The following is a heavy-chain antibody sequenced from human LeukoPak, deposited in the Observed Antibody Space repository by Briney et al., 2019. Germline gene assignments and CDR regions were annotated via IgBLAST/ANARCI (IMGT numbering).Heavy chain of an antibody. CDR1: GYIFTRNW. D-gene: IGHD3-22*01. Sequence: RGESLKISCQGSGYIFTRNWIGWVRQLPGKGLEWMGIIYPGDSDTKYSPSFQGQVTISADKSISTVYLQWSGLKASDTAMYYCARYYYDSSAYPYYFEYWGQGTLVTVSS. J-gene: IGHJ4*02. CDR3: ARYYYDSSAYPYYFEY. V-gene: IGHV5-51*01. CDR2: IYPGDSDT.